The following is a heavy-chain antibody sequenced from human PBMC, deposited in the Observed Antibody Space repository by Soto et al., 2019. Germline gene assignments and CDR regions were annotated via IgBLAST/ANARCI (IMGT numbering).Heavy chain of an antibody. CDR3: ARGVVREYSSSPGLGY. V-gene: IGHV6-1*01. Sequence: SETLSLTCAISGDSVSSNSAAWNWIRQSPSRGLEWLGRTYYRSKWYNDYAVSVKSRITINPDTSKNQFSLQLNSVTPEDTAVYYCARGVVREYSSSPGLGYWGQGTLVTVSS. CDR1: GDSVSSNSAA. J-gene: IGHJ4*02. D-gene: IGHD6-6*01. CDR2: TYYRSKWYN.